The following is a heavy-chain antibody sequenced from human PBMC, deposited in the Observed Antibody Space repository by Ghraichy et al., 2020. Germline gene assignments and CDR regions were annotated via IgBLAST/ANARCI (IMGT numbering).Heavy chain of an antibody. CDR3: AKLVGKRQPHSTTSYWYFDL. CDR2: ISGSGGST. V-gene: IGHV3-23*01. J-gene: IGHJ2*01. Sequence: GGSLRLSCAASGFTFSSYAMSWVRQAPGKGLEWVSAISGSGGSTYYADSVKGRFTISRDNSKNTLYLQMNSLRAEDTAVYYCAKLVGKRQPHSTTSYWYFDLWGRGTLVTVSS. CDR1: GFTFSSYA. D-gene: IGHD2-15*01.